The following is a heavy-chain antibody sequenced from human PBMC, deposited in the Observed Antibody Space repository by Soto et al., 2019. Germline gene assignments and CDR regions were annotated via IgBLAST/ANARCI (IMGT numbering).Heavy chain of an antibody. J-gene: IGHJ6*02. Sequence: GASVKVSCKASGGTFSSYAISWVRQAPGQGLEWMGGIIPIFGTANYAQKFQGRVTITADKSTSTAYMELSSLRSEDTAVYYCARDPQLGYGDYEWDYYGMDVWGQGTTVTVSS. CDR2: IIPIFGTA. V-gene: IGHV1-69*06. CDR1: GGTFSSYA. D-gene: IGHD4-17*01. CDR3: ARDPQLGYGDYEWDYYGMDV.